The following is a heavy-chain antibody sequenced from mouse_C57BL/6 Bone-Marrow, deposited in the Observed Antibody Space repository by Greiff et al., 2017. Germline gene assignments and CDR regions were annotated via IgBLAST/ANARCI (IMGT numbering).Heavy chain of an antibody. D-gene: IGHD1-1*01. Sequence: QVQLQQPGAELVKPGASVKMSCKASGYTFTSYWITWVKQRPGQGLEWIGDIYPGSGSTNYNEKFKSKATLTVDTSSSTAYMQLSSLTSEDTTVYYWARHYYYYGFAYWGQGTLVTVSA. V-gene: IGHV1-55*01. CDR1: GYTFTSYW. CDR2: IYPGSGST. J-gene: IGHJ3*01. CDR3: ARHYYYYGFAY.